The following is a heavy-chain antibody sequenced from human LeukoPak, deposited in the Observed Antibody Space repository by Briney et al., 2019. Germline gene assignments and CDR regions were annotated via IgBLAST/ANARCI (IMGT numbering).Heavy chain of an antibody. J-gene: IGHJ4*02. V-gene: IGHV3-53*01. D-gene: IGHD6-19*01. CDR1: GFTVRSNY. CDR3: TKLKGWYGEGFFDY. CDR2: LYSGGAT. Sequence: GGSLRLSCAASGFTVRSNYMSWVRQPAAKGLAWVSVLYSGGATFYADSVKGRFTISRDTSKNTLYLQMNDLRADDTAVYYCTKLKGWYGEGFFDYWGQGTLVTVSS.